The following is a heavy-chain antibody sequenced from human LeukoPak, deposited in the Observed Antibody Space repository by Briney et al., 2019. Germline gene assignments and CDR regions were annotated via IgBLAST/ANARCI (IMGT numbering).Heavy chain of an antibody. CDR1: GFTFSSYT. CDR2: ISGRGGST. Sequence: GGSLRLSCAASGFTFSSYTMSWVRQAPGKGLEWVSVISGRGGSTFYADSVKGRFTISRDNSKNTLYLQMNSLRAEDTAKYYCAKLPLHDNVWGSYRGGWVNFWGQGTLVTVSS. CDR3: AKLPLHDNVWGSYRGGWVNF. V-gene: IGHV3-23*01. D-gene: IGHD3-16*02. J-gene: IGHJ4*02.